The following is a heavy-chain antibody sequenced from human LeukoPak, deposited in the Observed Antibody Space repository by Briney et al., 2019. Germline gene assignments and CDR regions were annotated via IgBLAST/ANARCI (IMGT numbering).Heavy chain of an antibody. CDR2: ISASGDVT. J-gene: IGHJ3*02. CDR1: GFSFSAYP. Sequence: GGSLRLSCAASGFSFSAYPMGWVRQAPGKGLQWLSGISASGDVTFHADRVKGRFAISRDNSKDTLYLQMTGLRAGDTAEYYCAKSLFTSATGTGRAFHIWGQGTMVTVSS. D-gene: IGHD1-1*01. CDR3: AKSLFTSATGTGRAFHI. V-gene: IGHV3-23*01.